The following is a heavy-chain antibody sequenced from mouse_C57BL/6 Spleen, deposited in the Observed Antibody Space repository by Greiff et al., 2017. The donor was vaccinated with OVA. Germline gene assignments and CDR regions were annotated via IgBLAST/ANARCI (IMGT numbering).Heavy chain of an antibody. V-gene: IGHV1-64*01. J-gene: IGHJ4*01. D-gene: IGHD2-5*01. CDR3: AIAYYSNYGYAMDY. CDR2: IHPNSGST. CDR1: GYTFPSYW. Sequence: QVQLQQPGAELVKPGASVKLSCKASGYTFPSYWMHWVKQRPGQGLEWIGMIHPNSGSTNYNEKFKSKATLTVDKSSSTAYMQLSSLTSEDSAVYYCAIAYYSNYGYAMDYWGQGTSVTVSS.